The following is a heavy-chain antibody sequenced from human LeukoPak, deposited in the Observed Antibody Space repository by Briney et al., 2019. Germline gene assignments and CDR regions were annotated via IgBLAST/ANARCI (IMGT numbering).Heavy chain of an antibody. Sequence: PSQTLSLTCTVSGGSITLGSYYWTWIRQPAGNGLEWVGRIYTSGRTFYNPSLKSRVTISMDTSMNQFSLRLNSVTAADTAVYYCARARVIPASFDDWGQGTLVTVSS. J-gene: IGHJ4*02. CDR1: GGSITLGSYY. CDR3: ARARVIPASFDD. CDR2: IYTSGRT. V-gene: IGHV4-61*02.